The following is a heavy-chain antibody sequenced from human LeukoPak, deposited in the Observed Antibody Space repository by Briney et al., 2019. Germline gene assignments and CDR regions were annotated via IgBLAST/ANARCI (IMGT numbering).Heavy chain of an antibody. J-gene: IGHJ4*02. Sequence: GGSLRLSCAASGFTFSSYAMSWVRQAPGKGLEWVSAISGSGGSTYYADSVKGRFTISRDNAKNSLYLQMNSRSAEDTAVYYCARNSNFDTHDYWGQGTLVTVSS. CDR2: ISGSGGST. D-gene: IGHD3-22*01. CDR3: ARNSNFDTHDY. CDR1: GFTFSSYA. V-gene: IGHV3-23*01.